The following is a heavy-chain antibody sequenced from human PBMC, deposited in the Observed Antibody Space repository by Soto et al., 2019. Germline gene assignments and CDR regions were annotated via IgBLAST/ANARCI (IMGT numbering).Heavy chain of an antibody. CDR2: IYSGGST. J-gene: IGHJ2*01. CDR3: VRAPTTVTPRAHWYFDL. V-gene: IGHV3-53*01. D-gene: IGHD4-17*01. CDR1: GFTVSSNY. Sequence: GGSLRLSCAASGFTVSSNYMSWVRQAPGKGLEWVSVIYSGGSTYYADSVKGRFTISRDNSRNTLYLQMNGLRAEDTAVYYCVRAPTTVTPRAHWYFDLWGRGTLVTVSS.